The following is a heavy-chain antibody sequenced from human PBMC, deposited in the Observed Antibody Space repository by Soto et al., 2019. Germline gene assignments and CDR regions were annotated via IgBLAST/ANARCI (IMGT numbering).Heavy chain of an antibody. D-gene: IGHD5-12*01. CDR3: ARGSVMAWLRGKSRAFYYFDY. Sequence: QVQLQQWGAGLLKPSETLSLTCAVYGGSFSGYYWSWIRQPPGKGLEWIGEINHSGSTNYNPSLKSRVTISVDTSKNQFSLKLSSVTAADTAVYYCARGSVMAWLRGKSRAFYYFDYWGQGTLVTVSS. CDR1: GGSFSGYY. J-gene: IGHJ4*02. V-gene: IGHV4-34*01. CDR2: INHSGST.